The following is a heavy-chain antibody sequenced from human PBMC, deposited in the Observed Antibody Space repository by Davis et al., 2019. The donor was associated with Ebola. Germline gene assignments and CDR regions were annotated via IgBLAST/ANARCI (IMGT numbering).Heavy chain of an antibody. J-gene: IGHJ6*02. CDR3: ARVTYYYGMDV. CDR1: GGSISSYY. Sequence: SETLSLTCTVSGGSISSYYWSWIWQPPGKGLEWIGYIYYSGSTNYNPSLKSRVTISVDTSKNQFSLKLSSVTAADTAVYYCARVTYYYGMDVWGQGTTVTVSS. V-gene: IGHV4-59*01. CDR2: IYYSGST.